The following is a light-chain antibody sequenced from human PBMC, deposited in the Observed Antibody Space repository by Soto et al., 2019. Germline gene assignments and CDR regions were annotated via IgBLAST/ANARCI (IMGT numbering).Light chain of an antibody. CDR1: QDVSND. CDR2: AAS. CDR3: LQDYNFPRT. Sequence: AIQMTQSPASLSSSVGDRVTITCRASQDVSNDLGWYQQKPGQAPKLLIFAASSLQSGVPSRFRGSGSGTDFTLTISSLQPEDFATYYCLQDYNFPRTFGQGTKVEIK. J-gene: IGKJ1*01. V-gene: IGKV1-6*01.